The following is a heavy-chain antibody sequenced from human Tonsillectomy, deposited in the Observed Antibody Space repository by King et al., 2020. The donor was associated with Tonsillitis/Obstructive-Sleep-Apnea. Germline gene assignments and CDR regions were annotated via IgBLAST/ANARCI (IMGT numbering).Heavy chain of an antibody. V-gene: IGHV5-51*01. CDR2: IHPGDSYT. Sequence: QLVQSGAEVKKPGESLTISCKGSGYSFTTYWIGWVRQMPGKGLEWMGIIHPGDSYTRYSPSFQGQVTISADKFISTAYLQRSSLKASDTAMYYCARRTRYCSGGSCPDAFDIWGQGTMVTVSS. CDR3: ARRTRYCSGGSCPDAFDI. D-gene: IGHD2-15*01. CDR1: GYSFTTYW. J-gene: IGHJ3*02.